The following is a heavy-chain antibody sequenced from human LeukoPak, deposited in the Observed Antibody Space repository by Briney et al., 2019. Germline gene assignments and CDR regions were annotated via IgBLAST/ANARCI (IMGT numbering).Heavy chain of an antibody. CDR1: GYSISSGYY. D-gene: IGHD1-1*01. CDR3: ARHPQRRGAFDI. Sequence: SETLSLTCAVSGYSISSGYYWDWIRQPPGKGLEWIGSIYHSGSTYYNPSLKSRVTISVDTSKNQFSLKLSSVTAADTAVYYCARHPQRRGAFDIWGQGTMVTVSS. J-gene: IGHJ3*02. V-gene: IGHV4-38-2*01. CDR2: IYHSGST.